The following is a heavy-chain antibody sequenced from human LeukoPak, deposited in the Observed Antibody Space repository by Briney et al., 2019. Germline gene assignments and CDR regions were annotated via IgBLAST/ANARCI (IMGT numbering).Heavy chain of an antibody. V-gene: IGHV3-30*18. Sequence: SGGSLRLSCAASGFTLSNYGMHWVRQAPGKGLEWVSVISFDGSAKYYADSVKGRFTISRDNSKNTLYLQMTSLRAEDTAVYYCAKDRVTAAGYYFDYWGQGTLVTVSS. CDR3: AKDRVTAAGYYFDY. J-gene: IGHJ4*02. CDR1: GFTLSNYG. D-gene: IGHD6-13*01. CDR2: ISFDGSAK.